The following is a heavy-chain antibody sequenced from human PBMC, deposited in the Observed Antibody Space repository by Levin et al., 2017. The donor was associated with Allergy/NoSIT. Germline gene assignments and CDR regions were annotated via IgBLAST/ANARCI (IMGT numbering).Heavy chain of an antibody. D-gene: IGHD4-17*01. CDR1: GFTFSSYS. V-gene: IGHV3-21*01. Sequence: GGSLRLSCAASGFTFSSYSMNWVRQAPGKGLEWVSSISSSSSYIYYADSVKGRFTISRDNAKNSLYLQMNSLRAEDTAVYYCARDKRYGDFFDYWGQGTLVTVSS. CDR2: ISSSSSYI. J-gene: IGHJ4*02. CDR3: ARDKRYGDFFDY.